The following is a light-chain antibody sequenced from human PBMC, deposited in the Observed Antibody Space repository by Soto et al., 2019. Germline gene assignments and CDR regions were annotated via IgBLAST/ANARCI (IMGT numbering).Light chain of an antibody. CDR3: AAWDDSLNGNVV. J-gene: IGLJ2*01. Sequence: QSVLTQPPSASGTPGQRVTISCSGSNSNIESNTVNWYQQLPGTAPKLLIYSNNHRPSGVPDRFSGSKSGTSASLAISGLQSDDEADYYCAAWDDSLNGNVVFGGGTKVTVL. CDR1: NSNIESNT. CDR2: SNN. V-gene: IGLV1-44*01.